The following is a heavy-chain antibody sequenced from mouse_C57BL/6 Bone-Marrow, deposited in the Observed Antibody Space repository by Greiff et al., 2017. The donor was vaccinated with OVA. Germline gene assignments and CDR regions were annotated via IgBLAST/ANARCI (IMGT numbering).Heavy chain of an antibody. CDR2: IDPETGGT. CDR3: KGYDGYFLSDY. Sequence: QVQLQQSGAELVRPGASVTLSCKASGYTFTDYEMHWVKQTPVHGLEWIGAIDPETGGTAYNQKFKGKAILTADKSSSTAYMELRSLTSEDSAVYYCKGYDGYFLSDYWGQGTTLTVSS. V-gene: IGHV1-15*01. CDR1: GYTFTDYE. D-gene: IGHD2-3*01. J-gene: IGHJ2*01.